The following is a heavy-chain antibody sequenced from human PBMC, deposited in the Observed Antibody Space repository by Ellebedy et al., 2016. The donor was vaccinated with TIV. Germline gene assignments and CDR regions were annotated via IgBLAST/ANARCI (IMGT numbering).Heavy chain of an antibody. CDR2: ILNDGST. J-gene: IGHJ2*01. D-gene: IGHD3-16*01. CDR1: DDSISSPY. CDR3: ARVKLASIWGRGWSFDL. Sequence: MPSETLSLTCTVSDDSISSPYCSWIRQPPGKGLEWIGYILNDGSTRYNPSLKSRVTISVDTSKKLFSLKLNSLTAADTALYFCARVKLASIWGRGWSFDLWGRGALVTVSS. V-gene: IGHV4-59*11.